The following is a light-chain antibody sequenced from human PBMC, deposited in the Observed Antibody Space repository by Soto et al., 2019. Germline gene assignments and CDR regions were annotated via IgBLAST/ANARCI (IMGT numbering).Light chain of an antibody. Sequence: IVLTQSPGTLSLSPGERATLSCRARQSVSSSYLAWYQQKPGQAPRLLIYGASSRATGIPDRFSGSGSGTDFTLTISRLEPEDFAVYYCQQYSSSPCTFGHGTKVDIK. V-gene: IGKV3-20*01. CDR3: QQYSSSPCT. CDR2: GAS. J-gene: IGKJ3*01. CDR1: QSVSSSY.